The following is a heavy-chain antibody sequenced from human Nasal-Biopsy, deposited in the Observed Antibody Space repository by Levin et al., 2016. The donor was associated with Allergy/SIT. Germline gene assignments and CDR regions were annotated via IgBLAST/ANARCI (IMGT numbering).Heavy chain of an antibody. Sequence: GESLKISCAASGFTFNFYGMHWVRQAPGKGLEWVAVISHDGNNQYYADSVKGRFTISRDNSKNTVYLQMNSLRPEDTALYYCARGEGVDSSGWYTWGQGTLVTVSS. J-gene: IGHJ4*02. CDR3: ARGEGVDSSGWYT. CDR2: ISHDGNNQ. CDR1: GFTFNFYG. V-gene: IGHV3-30*03. D-gene: IGHD6-19*01.